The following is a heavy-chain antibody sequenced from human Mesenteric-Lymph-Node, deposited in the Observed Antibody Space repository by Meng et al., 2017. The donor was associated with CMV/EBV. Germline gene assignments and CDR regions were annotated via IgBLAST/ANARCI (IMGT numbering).Heavy chain of an antibody. Sequence: SGPTLVKPTQTLTLTCTFSGFSLSTSGVGVGWIRQPPGKALEWLALIYWNDDKRYSPSLKSRLTITKDTSKNQVVLTMTNTYPVDTATYYCAHRGDYFDYWGQGTLVTVSS. V-gene: IGHV2-5*01. CDR2: IYWNDDK. CDR1: GFSLSTSGVG. J-gene: IGHJ4*02. D-gene: IGHD1-26*01. CDR3: AHRGDYFDY.